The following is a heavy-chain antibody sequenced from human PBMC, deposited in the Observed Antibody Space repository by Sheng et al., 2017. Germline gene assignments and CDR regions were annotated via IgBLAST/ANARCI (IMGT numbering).Heavy chain of an antibody. J-gene: IGHJ4*02. V-gene: IGHV3-11*06. CDR1: GFIFSDYV. D-gene: IGHD1-26*01. Sequence: ESGGGLVKPGGSLRLSCAASGFIFSDYVMIWVRQAPGKGLELVSLINFHSNYTKYADSVKGRFIVSRDNANNALHLQMNSLKIEDTAVYYCAKVGIVGATLYYLDSWGLGTLVTVSS. CDR3: AKVGIVGATLYYLDS. CDR2: INFHSNYT.